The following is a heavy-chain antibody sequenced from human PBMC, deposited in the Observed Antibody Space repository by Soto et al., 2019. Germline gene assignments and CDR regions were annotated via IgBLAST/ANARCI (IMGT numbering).Heavy chain of an antibody. Sequence: SVKVSFKASDSSLPNNDVIWVRQAAGQGLEWMGWMNPGSGDTGHAQKFQGRVTMTRDISIATAYMELSSLRSDDTAIYYCARMETFGSLNWFDPWGQGTLVTVSS. CDR1: DSSLPNND. V-gene: IGHV1-8*01. J-gene: IGHJ5*02. D-gene: IGHD3-16*01. CDR3: ARMETFGSLNWFDP. CDR2: MNPGSGDT.